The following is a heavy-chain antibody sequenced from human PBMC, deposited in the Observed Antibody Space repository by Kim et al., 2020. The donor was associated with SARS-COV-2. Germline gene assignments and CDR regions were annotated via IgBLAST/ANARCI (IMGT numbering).Heavy chain of an antibody. CDR3: ARHGAAAGKRFDY. Sequence: SETLSLTCTVSGGSISSSSYYWGWIRQPPGKGLEWIGSIYYSGSTYYNPSLKSRVTISVDTSKNQFSLKLSSVTAADTAVYYCARHGAAAGKRFDYWGQGTLVTVSS. CDR1: GGSISSSSYY. J-gene: IGHJ4*02. D-gene: IGHD6-13*01. CDR2: IYYSGST. V-gene: IGHV4-39*01.